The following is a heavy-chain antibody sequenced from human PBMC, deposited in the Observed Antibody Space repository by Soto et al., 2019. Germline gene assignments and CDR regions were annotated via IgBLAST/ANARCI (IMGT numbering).Heavy chain of an antibody. D-gene: IGHD3-22*01. CDR3: ARHYYYDSSYDWFDP. J-gene: IGHJ5*02. Sequence: SETLSLTCTVSGGSISSYYWSWIRQPPGKGLEWIGYIYYSGSTNYNPSLKSRVTISVDTSKNQFSLKLSSVTAADTAVYYCARHYYYDSSYDWFDPWGQGTLVTVS. V-gene: IGHV4-59*08. CDR1: GGSISSYY. CDR2: IYYSGST.